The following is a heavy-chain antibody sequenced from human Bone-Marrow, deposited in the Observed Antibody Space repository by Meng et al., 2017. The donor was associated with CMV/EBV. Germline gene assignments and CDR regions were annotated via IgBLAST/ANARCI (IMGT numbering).Heavy chain of an antibody. D-gene: IGHD5-24*01. Sequence: ASVQVSCKTSESTFTANYIYWVRQAPGQGLEWMGWINPYDGGTKYTQKFQGRVTMTRDRSTSTVYMELSRLRSDDTAVFYCARVDGGWGQRTLVTVSS. CDR3: ARVDGG. CDR1: ESTFTANY. V-gene: IGHV1-2*02. J-gene: IGHJ4*02. CDR2: INPYDGGT.